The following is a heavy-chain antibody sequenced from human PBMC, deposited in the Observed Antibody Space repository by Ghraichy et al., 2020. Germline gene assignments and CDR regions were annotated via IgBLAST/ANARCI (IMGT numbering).Heavy chain of an antibody. Sequence: GESLNISCAASGFSVSNLYMSWVRQAPGKGLEWVSTIYKGGATFYVDSVKGRFVIHRDSSKNTLFLQMNDLRGEDSSTYYCVRPNPDWLGAFDLWGQGTTVTVSS. V-gene: IGHV3-66*04. CDR3: VRPNPDWLGAFDL. J-gene: IGHJ3*01. CDR1: GFSVSNLY. CDR2: IYKGGAT. D-gene: IGHD6-19*01.